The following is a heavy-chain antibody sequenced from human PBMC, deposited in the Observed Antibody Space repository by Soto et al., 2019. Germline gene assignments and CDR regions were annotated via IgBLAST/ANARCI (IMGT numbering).Heavy chain of an antibody. Sequence: TETLSLNSTVSGGSIIGRTYYWGWIRRPQGKGLEHIGSIYHSGSTYYNPSLKSRVTISVDTSKNHFSLKVSSVTAADTAVYYCARHNYDSSGYYHYYYGMDVWGQGTTVT. CDR2: IYHSGST. J-gene: IGHJ6*02. CDR1: GGSIIGRTYY. D-gene: IGHD3-22*01. V-gene: IGHV4-39*01. CDR3: ARHNYDSSGYYHYYYGMDV.